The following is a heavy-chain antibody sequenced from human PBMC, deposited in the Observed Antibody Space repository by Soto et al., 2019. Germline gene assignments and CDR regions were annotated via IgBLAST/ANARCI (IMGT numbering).Heavy chain of an antibody. J-gene: IGHJ4*02. D-gene: IGHD3-22*01. CDR3: ARVEYYYDSSGSYFDY. CDR1: GYTFTSYA. V-gene: IGHV1-3*01. CDR2: INAGNGNT. Sequence: QVQLVQSGAEVKKPGASVKVSCKASGYTFTSYAMHWVRQAPGQRLEWMGWINAGNGNTKYSQKFQGRVTITRDTSASTAYMELSSLRSEDTAVYYCARVEYYYDSSGSYFDYWGQGTLVTVSS.